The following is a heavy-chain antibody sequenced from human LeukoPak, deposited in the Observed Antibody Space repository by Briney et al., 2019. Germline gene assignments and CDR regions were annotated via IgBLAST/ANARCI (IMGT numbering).Heavy chain of an antibody. V-gene: IGHV3-7*03. J-gene: IGHJ4*02. CDR2: IKQDGSEK. CDR1: GFTFSSYW. D-gene: IGHD6-19*01. Sequence: GGSLRLSCAASGFTFSSYWMSWVRQAPGKGLEWVANIKQDGSEKYYVDSVKGRFTISRDNSKNTLYLQMNSLRAEDTAVYYCAKVGSWLVLNYWGQGTLVTVSS. CDR3: AKVGSWLVLNY.